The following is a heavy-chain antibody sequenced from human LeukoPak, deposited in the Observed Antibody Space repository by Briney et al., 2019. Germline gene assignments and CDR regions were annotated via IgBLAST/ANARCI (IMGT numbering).Heavy chain of an antibody. CDR1: GYTFTGDY. D-gene: IGHD2-2*01. CDR3: VRGRGSTSSHFDY. CDR2: INPNSGGT. Sequence: ASVKVSCKASGYTFTGDYMHWVRQAPGQGLEWMGWINPNSGGTNYGQKFQGRVTMTRDTSIRTAYMELSRLTSDDTAVYYCVRGRGSTSSHFDYWGQGTLVTVSS. V-gene: IGHV1-2*02. J-gene: IGHJ4*02.